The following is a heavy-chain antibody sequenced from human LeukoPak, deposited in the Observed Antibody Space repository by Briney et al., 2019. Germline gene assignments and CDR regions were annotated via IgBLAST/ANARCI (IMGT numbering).Heavy chain of an antibody. V-gene: IGHV3-21*01. J-gene: IGHJ4*02. D-gene: IGHD2-15*01. CDR3: ARKRSGEFDY. Sequence: GGSLRLSCAASGFTVSSNYMNWVRQAPGKGLEWVSSISSSSSYIYYADSVKGRFTISRDNAKNSLYLQMNSLRAEDTAVYYCARKRSGEFDYWGQGTLVTVSS. CDR1: GFTVSSNY. CDR2: ISSSSSYI.